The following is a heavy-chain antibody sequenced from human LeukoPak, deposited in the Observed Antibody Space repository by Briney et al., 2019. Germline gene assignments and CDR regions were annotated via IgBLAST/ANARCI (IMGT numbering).Heavy chain of an antibody. J-gene: IGHJ6*03. Sequence: SETLSLTCAVYGGSFSGYYWSWIRQPPGKGLEWIGYIYYSGSTNYNPSLKSRVTISVDTSKNQFSLKLSSVTAADTAVYYCARTTEGGYTYDYFYYYYMDVWGKGTTVTIPS. CDR3: ARTTEGGYTYDYFYYYYMDV. D-gene: IGHD5-18*01. CDR1: GGSFSGYY. V-gene: IGHV4-59*01. CDR2: IYYSGST.